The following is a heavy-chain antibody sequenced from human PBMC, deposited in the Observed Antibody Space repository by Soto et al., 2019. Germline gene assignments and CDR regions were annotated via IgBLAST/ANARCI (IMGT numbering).Heavy chain of an antibody. CDR3: AKGAEGYVVSSLDY. V-gene: IGHV3-23*01. D-gene: IGHD5-12*01. Sequence: EVQLLESGGACVQPGGSLRLSCAASGFTFSNYAMTWVRQAPGKGLEWVSALTSTGSSKYYADSVKGRFTISRDNSKNTLYMQIDSLRAEATALYYWAKGAEGYVVSSLDYWGQGTLVTVSS. CDR2: LTSTGSSK. J-gene: IGHJ4*02. CDR1: GFTFSNYA.